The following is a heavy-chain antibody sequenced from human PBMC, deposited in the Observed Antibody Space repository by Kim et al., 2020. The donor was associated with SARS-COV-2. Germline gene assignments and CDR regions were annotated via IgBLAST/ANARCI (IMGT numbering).Heavy chain of an antibody. CDR2: ISAYNGDT. D-gene: IGHD3-9*01. V-gene: IGHV1-18*04. Sequence: ASVKVSCRASDYTFTSYGFTWVRQAPGQGLEWMGWISAYNGDTSYAQKVQGRVTMTTDTSTSTAYMELRSLRSDDTAVYDCARVGLRFLDWSTPPQGWFDPWGQGTLVTVSS. CDR1: DYTFTSYG. CDR3: ARVGLRFLDWSTPPQGWFDP. J-gene: IGHJ5*02.